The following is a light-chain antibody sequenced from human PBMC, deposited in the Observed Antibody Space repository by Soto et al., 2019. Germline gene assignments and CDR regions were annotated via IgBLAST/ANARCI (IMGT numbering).Light chain of an antibody. Sequence: QSVLTQPPSVSGAPGQTVTISCTGSSSNIGANYDVHWYQQRPGTAPKLLIFGNNNRPSGVPDRFSGSKSGTSASLAITGLQAEDDGDYYCQVWDTISDHYVFGSGTKVTVL. J-gene: IGLJ1*01. V-gene: IGLV1-40*01. CDR3: QVWDTISDHYV. CDR1: SSNIGANYD. CDR2: GNN.